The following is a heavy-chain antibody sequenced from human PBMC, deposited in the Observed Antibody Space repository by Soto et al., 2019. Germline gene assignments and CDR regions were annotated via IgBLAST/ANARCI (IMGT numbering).Heavy chain of an antibody. V-gene: IGHV1-69*01. CDR1: GGTFSSYA. J-gene: IGHJ4*02. D-gene: IGHD3-16*02. CDR3: ARDRYDYVWGSYRPSNQ. CDR2: IIPIFGTA. Sequence: VKVSCKASGGTFSSYAISWVRQAPGQGLEWMGGIIPIFGTANYAQKFQGRVTITADESTSTAYMELSSLRSEDTAVYYCARDRYDYVWGSYRPSNQWGQGTLVTVSS.